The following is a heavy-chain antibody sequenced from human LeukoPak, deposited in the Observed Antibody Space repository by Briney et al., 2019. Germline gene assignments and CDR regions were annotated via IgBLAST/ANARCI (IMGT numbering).Heavy chain of an antibody. D-gene: IGHD3-10*01. V-gene: IGHV4-59*12. CDR1: GGSISSYY. J-gene: IGHJ3*02. CDR3: ARSDGYGLVGI. CDR2: IYYSGST. Sequence: SETLSLTCTVSGGSISSYYWSWIRQPPGKGLEWIGYIYYSGSTNYNPSLKSRVTISVDTSKNHFSLTLSSVTAADTVVYYCARSDGYGLVGIWGQGTMVTVSS.